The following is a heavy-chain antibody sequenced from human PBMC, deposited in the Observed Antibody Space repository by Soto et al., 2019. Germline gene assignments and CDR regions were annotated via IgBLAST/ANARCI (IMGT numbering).Heavy chain of an antibody. CDR2: IWYDGSNK. CDR1: GFTFSSYG. Sequence: GGSLRLCCAASGFTFSSYGMHWARQAPGKGLEWVAVIWYDGSNKYYADSVKGRFTISRDNSKNTLYLQMNSLRAEDTAVYYCARTYYDFWSGYPPPDYWGQVTLVTVSS. CDR3: ARTYYDFWSGYPPPDY. V-gene: IGHV3-33*01. D-gene: IGHD3-3*01. J-gene: IGHJ4*02.